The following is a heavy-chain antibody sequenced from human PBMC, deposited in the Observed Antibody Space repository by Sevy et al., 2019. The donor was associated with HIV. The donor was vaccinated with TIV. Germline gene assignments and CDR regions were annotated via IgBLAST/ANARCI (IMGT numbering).Heavy chain of an antibody. CDR1: GYSVIEFS. V-gene: IGHV1-24*01. CDR2: IDPEDDET. Sequence: ASVKVSCKVSGYSVIEFSMHWVRQAPGKGLEWMGTIDPEDDETIYAQKIQGRVTMTEDTSTDTAYMELSSLRSEDTAVYYCATTKDYYDSSGYPFDYWVQGTLVTVSS. D-gene: IGHD3-22*01. J-gene: IGHJ4*02. CDR3: ATTKDYYDSSGYPFDY.